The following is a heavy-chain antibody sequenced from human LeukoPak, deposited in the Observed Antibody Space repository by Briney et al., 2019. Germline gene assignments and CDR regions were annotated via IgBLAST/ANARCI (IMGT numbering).Heavy chain of an antibody. CDR3: VRRAGGYSHPYDY. CDR1: GFTFSSYA. Sequence: SGGSLRLSCAASGFTFSSYAMSWVRQAPGKGLEWVSAISGSGGSTYYADSVKGRFTISRDNSKNTLYLQMNSLRAEDTAVYYCVRRAGGYSHPYDYWGQGTLVTVSS. V-gene: IGHV3-23*01. D-gene: IGHD4-23*01. J-gene: IGHJ4*02. CDR2: ISGSGGST.